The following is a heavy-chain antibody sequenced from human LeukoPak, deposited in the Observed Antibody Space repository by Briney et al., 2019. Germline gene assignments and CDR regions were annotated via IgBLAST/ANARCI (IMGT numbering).Heavy chain of an antibody. D-gene: IGHD2-21*02. Sequence: SQTLSLTCTVSGGSISSGSYYWSWIRQPAGKGLEWIRRIYTSGSTNYNPSLERRVTISVDTSKNQFSLKLSSVTAADTAVYYCARAQVVVVTGFDAFDIWGQGTMVTVSS. J-gene: IGHJ3*02. CDR1: GGSISSGSYY. V-gene: IGHV4-61*02. CDR3: ARAQVVVVTGFDAFDI. CDR2: IYTSGST.